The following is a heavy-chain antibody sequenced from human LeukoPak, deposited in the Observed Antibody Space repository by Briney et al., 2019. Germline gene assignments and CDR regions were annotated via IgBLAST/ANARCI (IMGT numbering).Heavy chain of an antibody. D-gene: IGHD5-18*01. Sequence: GGSLRLSCAASGFTVSSSYMSWVRQAPGKGLEWVSVIYSGGSTYYADSVKGRFTISRDNSKNTLYLQMNSLRAEDTAVYYCASTAGAARLYYYGMDVWGQGTTVTVSS. CDR3: ASTAGAARLYYYGMDV. J-gene: IGHJ6*02. CDR1: GFTVSSSY. CDR2: IYSGGST. V-gene: IGHV3-53*01.